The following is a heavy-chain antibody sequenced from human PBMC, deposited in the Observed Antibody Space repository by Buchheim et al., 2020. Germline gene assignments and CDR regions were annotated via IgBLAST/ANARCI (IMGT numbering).Heavy chain of an antibody. CDR3: ARDRQAVAGIYYYYYGMDV. CDR1: GFTFSSYA. V-gene: IGHV3-30*03. Sequence: QVQLVESGGGVVQPGRSLRLSCAASGFTFSSYAMHWVRQAPGKGLEWVAIVSYDGSNKYYADSVKGRLTISRDNSKNTMYLQMHSLRAEDTAVYYCARDRQAVAGIYYYYYGMDVWGQGTT. J-gene: IGHJ6*02. D-gene: IGHD6-19*01. CDR2: VSYDGSNK.